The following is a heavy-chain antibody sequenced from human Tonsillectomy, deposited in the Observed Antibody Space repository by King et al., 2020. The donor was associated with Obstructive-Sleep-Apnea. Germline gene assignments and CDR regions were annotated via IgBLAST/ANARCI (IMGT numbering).Heavy chain of an antibody. CDR2: ISWNSGSL. Sequence: VQLVESGGGLVQPGRSLRLSCAASGFTFDDYAMHWVRQAPGKGLGWGSGISWNSGSLGYAASVKGRFTISRDNAKNSLYRQMNSLRAEDTALYYCAKDIEGYGGYDPFGDAFDYWGQGTLVTVSS. CDR1: GFTFDDYA. D-gene: IGHD5-12*01. CDR3: AKDIEGYGGYDPFGDAFDY. J-gene: IGHJ4*02. V-gene: IGHV3-9*01.